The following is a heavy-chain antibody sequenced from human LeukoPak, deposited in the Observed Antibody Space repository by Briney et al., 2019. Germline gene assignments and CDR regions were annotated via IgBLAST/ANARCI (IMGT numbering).Heavy chain of an antibody. CDR2: IKQDGSEK. V-gene: IGHV3-7*01. CDR3: ARGGEDIVVVRN. J-gene: IGHJ3*01. CDR1: GFTFSSYW. Sequence: GGSLRLSCAASGFTFSSYWMTWVRQAPGKGLEWVASIKQDGSEKYYVDSVKGRFTISRDNAKNSLYLQMNSLRAEDTAVYYCARGGEDIVVVRNWGQGTMVTVSS. D-gene: IGHD2-15*01.